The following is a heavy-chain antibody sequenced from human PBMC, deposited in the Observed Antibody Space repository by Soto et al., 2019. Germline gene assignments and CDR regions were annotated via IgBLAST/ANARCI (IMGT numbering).Heavy chain of an antibody. CDR1: GFTFDDYA. D-gene: IGHD2-15*01. CDR2: ISWNSNII. CDR3: AKGGPDGFCSGGRCYFDY. J-gene: IGHJ4*02. V-gene: IGHV3-9*01. Sequence: EVQLVESGGGLVQPGRSLRLSCAASGFTFDDYAMHWVRRVPGKGLEWVSSISWNSNIIGYADSVKGRFTISRDNAKNSLYLQMNSLRQEDTALYYCAKGGPDGFCSGGRCYFDYWGQGTLVPVSS.